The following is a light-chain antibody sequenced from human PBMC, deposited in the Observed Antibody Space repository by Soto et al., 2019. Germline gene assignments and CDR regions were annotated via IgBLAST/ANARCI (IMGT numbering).Light chain of an antibody. Sequence: EIVLAQSPGTLCSSPLDRATLXGRPSQSIGSSYLAWYQQKPGQAPRLLIYGASSRATGIPDRFSGGGSGTDFSLTISRLDPEDFAVYYCQQYSSSPITFGQGTRLEIK. CDR2: GAS. CDR3: QQYSSSPIT. J-gene: IGKJ5*01. CDR1: QSIGSSY. V-gene: IGKV3-20*01.